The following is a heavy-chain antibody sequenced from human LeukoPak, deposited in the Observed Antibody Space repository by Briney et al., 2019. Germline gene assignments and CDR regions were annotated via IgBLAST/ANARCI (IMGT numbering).Heavy chain of an antibody. D-gene: IGHD2-15*01. CDR1: GFTFSSYW. V-gene: IGHV3-7*01. CDR3: AKGAAFSGFDY. Sequence: GGSLRLSCAASGFTFSSYWMSWVRQAPGKGLEWVANIKQDGSEKYYADSVKGRFTISRDNSKNTLYLQMNSLRAEDTAVYYCAKGAAFSGFDYWGQGTLVTVSS. CDR2: IKQDGSEK. J-gene: IGHJ4*02.